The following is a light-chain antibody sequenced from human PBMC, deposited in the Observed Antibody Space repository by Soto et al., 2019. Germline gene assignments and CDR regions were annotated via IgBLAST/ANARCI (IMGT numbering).Light chain of an antibody. CDR3: QQYGGSPRIT. CDR1: ERLSSVY. CDR2: SAS. Sequence: EIVLTQFPCTLSLSPGERATLSCRPSERLSSVYVAWYLQRLFEPPRLVIYSASNRATSIPDRLSGSGSGTDFTLMINRLEPEDVAMYYCQQYGGSPRITFGQGRRLEIK. V-gene: IGKV3-20*01. J-gene: IGKJ5*01.